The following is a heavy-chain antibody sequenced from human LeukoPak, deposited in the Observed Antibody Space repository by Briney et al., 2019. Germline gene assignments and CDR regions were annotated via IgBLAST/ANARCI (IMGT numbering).Heavy chain of an antibody. V-gene: IGHV3-23*01. CDR1: GFTFSIYA. CDR3: AKDRPNYYESNGDYYRRNGDS. D-gene: IGHD3-22*01. CDR2: ITSRDGGI. Sequence: GGSLRLSCAASGFTFSIYAMSWVRQAPGKGLEWVSSITSRDGGIFYTDPVKGRFTISRDNSKNMLYLQMNSLRAEDTAIYYCAKDRPNYYESNGDYYRRNGDSWGQGTLVTVSS. J-gene: IGHJ5*01.